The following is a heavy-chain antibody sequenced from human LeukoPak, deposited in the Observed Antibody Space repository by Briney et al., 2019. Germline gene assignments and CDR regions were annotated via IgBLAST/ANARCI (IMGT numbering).Heavy chain of an antibody. D-gene: IGHD2-2*01. CDR2: INHSGST. CDR1: GGSFSGYY. V-gene: IGHV4-34*01. Sequence: SETLSLTCAVYGGSFSGYYWSWIRQPPGKGLEWIGEINHSGSTNYAPSLKSRVTISVDTSRNQFSLKLSSVTAADTAVYYCATNPGGSCSSTSCYGEAPWGQGTLVTVSS. J-gene: IGHJ5*02. CDR3: ATNPGGSCSSTSCYGEAP.